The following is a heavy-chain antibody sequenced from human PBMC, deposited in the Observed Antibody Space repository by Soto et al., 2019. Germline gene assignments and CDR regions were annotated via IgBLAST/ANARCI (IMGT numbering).Heavy chain of an antibody. CDR1: GDSVSSNSAA. V-gene: IGHV6-1*01. CDR3: ARVRTPQQWLANYYGMDV. D-gene: IGHD6-19*01. Sequence: PSQTLSLTCAISGDSVSSNSAAWNWIRQSPSRGLEWLGRTYYRSKWYNDYAVSVESRITINPDTSKNQFSLQLNSVTPEDTAVYYCARVRTPQQWLANYYGMDVWGQGTTVTVSS. J-gene: IGHJ6*02. CDR2: TYYRSKWYN.